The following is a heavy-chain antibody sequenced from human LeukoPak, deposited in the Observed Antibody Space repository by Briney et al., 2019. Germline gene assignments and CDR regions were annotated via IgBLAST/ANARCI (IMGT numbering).Heavy chain of an antibody. D-gene: IGHD3-3*01. Sequence: GGSLRLSYAASGFTFSSYAMSWVRQAPGKGLEWVSAISGSGGSTYYADSVKGRFTISRDNSKNSLYLQMNSLRAEDTAVYYCARDGDYDFWSGYSNHFDYWGQGTLVTVSS. CDR1: GFTFSSYA. V-gene: IGHV3-23*01. CDR3: ARDGDYDFWSGYSNHFDY. CDR2: ISGSGGST. J-gene: IGHJ4*02.